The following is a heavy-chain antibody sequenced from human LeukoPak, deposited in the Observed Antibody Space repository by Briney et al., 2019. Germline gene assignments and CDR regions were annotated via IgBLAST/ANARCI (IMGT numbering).Heavy chain of an antibody. J-gene: IGHJ4*02. D-gene: IGHD6-13*01. Sequence: PGGSLRLSCAASGFTLSTYGMHWVRQAPGKGLEWVAVISYDGSNEYYADSVKCRFTISRDNSKNTLYLQMNSLRAEDTAVYYCAKATYSSSWNPGDYWGQGTLVTVSS. V-gene: IGHV3-30*18. CDR2: ISYDGSNE. CDR1: GFTLSTYG. CDR3: AKATYSSSWNPGDY.